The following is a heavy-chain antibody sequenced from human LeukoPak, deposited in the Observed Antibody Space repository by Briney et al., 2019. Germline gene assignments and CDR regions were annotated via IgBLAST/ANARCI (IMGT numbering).Heavy chain of an antibody. V-gene: IGHV5-10-1*01. CDR3: ARHSGALEALDI. J-gene: IGHJ3*02. Sequence: GDSLRISCKRSGYSFTSYWISWVRQMPGKGLEWMGRIDPSDSYTYYSPSFQGKVTISADKSISTAHLQWSSLKASDTAMYYCARHSGALEALDIWGQGTMVTDSS. CDR2: IDPSDSYT. CDR1: GYSFTSYW. D-gene: IGHD1-1*01.